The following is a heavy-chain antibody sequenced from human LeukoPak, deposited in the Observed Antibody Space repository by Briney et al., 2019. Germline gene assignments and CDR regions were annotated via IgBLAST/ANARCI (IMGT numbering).Heavy chain of an antibody. CDR1: AGFVSNSNYY. CDR2: INHSGST. Sequence: SETLSLTCTVSAGFVSNSNYYWGWIRQPPGKGLEWIGEINHSGSTNYNPSLKSRVTISVDTSKNQFSLKLSSVTAADTAVYYCARGVIDYVWGSYRSYYFDYWGQGTLVTVSS. V-gene: IGHV4-39*07. J-gene: IGHJ4*02. CDR3: ARGVIDYVWGSYRSYYFDY. D-gene: IGHD3-16*02.